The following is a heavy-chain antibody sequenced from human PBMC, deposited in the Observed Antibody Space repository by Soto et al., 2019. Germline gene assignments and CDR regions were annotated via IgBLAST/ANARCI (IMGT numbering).Heavy chain of an antibody. D-gene: IGHD3-10*01. CDR1: GGSISSSSYY. CDR2: IFYSGST. Sequence: SETLSLTCTVSGGSISSSSYYWGWVRQPPGKGLEWSGSIFYSGSTYYNPSLKSRVTVSVDTSKNQFSLKVTSVTAADTALYYCARELGGLWFGELPLAYEYYYGMDVWGQGTTVTVSS. J-gene: IGHJ6*02. CDR3: ARELGGLWFGELPLAYEYYYGMDV. V-gene: IGHV4-39*01.